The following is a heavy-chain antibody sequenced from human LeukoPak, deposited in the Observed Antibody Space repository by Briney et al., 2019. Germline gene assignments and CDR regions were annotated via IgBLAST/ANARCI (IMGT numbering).Heavy chain of an antibody. D-gene: IGHD3-10*01. J-gene: IGHJ5*02. CDR3: ARASGLLWFGELSGWFDP. V-gene: IGHV1-18*01. CDR2: ISGYNGNT. CDR1: AYTFTTYG. Sequence: ASVKVSCKASAYTFTTYGIIWVRQAPGQGLEWMGWISGYNGNTNYAQKLQGRVTMTTDTSTSTAYMELRSLRSDDTAVYYCARASGLLWFGELSGWFDPWGQGTLVTVSS.